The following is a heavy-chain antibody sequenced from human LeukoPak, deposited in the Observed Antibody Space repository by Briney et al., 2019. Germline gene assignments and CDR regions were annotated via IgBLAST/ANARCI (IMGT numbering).Heavy chain of an antibody. CDR1: GGTFSSYA. J-gene: IGHJ6*02. CDR3: VSDDIVVVPAATPPYYYYYGMDV. D-gene: IGHD2-2*01. V-gene: IGHV1-69*04. CDR2: IIPILGIA. Sequence: SVKVSCKASGGTFSSYAISWVRQAPGQGLEWMGRIIPILGIANYAQKFQGRVTITADKSTSTAYMELSSLRSEDTAVYYCVSDDIVVVPAATPPYYYYYGMDVWGQGTTVTVSS.